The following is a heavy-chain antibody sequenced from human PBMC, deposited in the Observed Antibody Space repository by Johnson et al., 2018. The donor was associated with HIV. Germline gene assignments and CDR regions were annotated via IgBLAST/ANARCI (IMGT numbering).Heavy chain of an antibody. V-gene: IGHV3-33*06. J-gene: IGHJ3*02. Sequence: VQLVESGGGVVQPGRSLRLSCAASGFSFSRYGMHWVRQAPGKGLQWVAVIWFDGNNKYYADSVKGRFIISRDNSKNTLYLQMNSLRAEDTAVYYCAKEGRGGAFDIWGQGTMVTVSS. D-gene: IGHD2-15*01. CDR2: IWFDGNNK. CDR1: GFSFSRYG. CDR3: AKEGRGGAFDI.